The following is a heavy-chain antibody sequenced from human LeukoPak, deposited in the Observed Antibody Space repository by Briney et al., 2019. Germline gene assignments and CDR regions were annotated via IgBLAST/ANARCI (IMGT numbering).Heavy chain of an antibody. J-gene: IGHJ4*02. D-gene: IGHD6-13*01. CDR1: GYTFTSYD. V-gene: IGHV1-2*02. CDR2: INPSTGVI. CDR3: ARGGSSWYFFDY. Sequence: ASVKVSCKASGYTFTSYDINWVRQAPGQGLEWMGWINPSTGVINFAQKFQGRVTLTRDTSISTAYMELSRLRSDDTAVYYCARGGSSWYFFDYWGQGSLVTVSS.